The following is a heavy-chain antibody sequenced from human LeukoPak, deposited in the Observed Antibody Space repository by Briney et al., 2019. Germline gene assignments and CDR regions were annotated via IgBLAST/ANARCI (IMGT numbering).Heavy chain of an antibody. V-gene: IGHV1-8*01. D-gene: IGHD4-11*01. CDR3: ARGPPERTYSDF. CDR1: GYTFSKYD. J-gene: IGHJ4*02. CDR2: MKPNSGQT. Sequence: ASVTVSCKTSGYTFSKYDVNWVRQATGQGLEWMGWMKPNSGQTGYAQRFQGRIIMTRNTFITTAYMQLNSLTSEDTAKYYCARGPPERTYSDFWGQGTLVTVSS.